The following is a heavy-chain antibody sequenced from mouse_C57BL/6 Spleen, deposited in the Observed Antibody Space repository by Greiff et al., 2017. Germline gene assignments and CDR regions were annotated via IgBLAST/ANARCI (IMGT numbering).Heavy chain of an antibody. CDR3: ARAGPPYAMDY. Sequence: EVQLVESGGGLVKPGGSLKLSCAASGFTFSSYAMSWVRQTPEKRLEWVATISDGGSYTYYPDNVKGRFTISRDNAKNNLYLQMSHLKSEDTAMYYCARAGPPYAMDYWGQGTSVTVSS. CDR1: GFTFSSYA. CDR2: ISDGGSYT. J-gene: IGHJ4*01. V-gene: IGHV5-4*01.